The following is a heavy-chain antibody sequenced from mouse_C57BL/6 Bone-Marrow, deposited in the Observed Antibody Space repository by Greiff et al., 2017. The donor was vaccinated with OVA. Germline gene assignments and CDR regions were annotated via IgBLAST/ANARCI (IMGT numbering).Heavy chain of an antibody. CDR3: ARVWYFDY. J-gene: IGHJ2*01. V-gene: IGHV14-3*01. CDR2: IDPANGNT. Sequence: VQLQPSVAELVRPGASVKLSCTASGFKLKNSYMHWVQQRPEHGLAWIGRIDPANGNTKSTPKFKGKATITADTSSTTSDLQLSSLTSEDTAIYYCARVWYFDYWGQGTTLTVSS. CDR1: GFKLKNSY.